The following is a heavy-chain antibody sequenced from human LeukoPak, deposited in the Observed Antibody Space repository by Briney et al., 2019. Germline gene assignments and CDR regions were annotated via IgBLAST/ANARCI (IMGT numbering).Heavy chain of an antibody. D-gene: IGHD4-23*01. CDR3: VRGGSNFDP. Sequence: SETLSLTCTVSGGSINSYYWSWIRQPPGKGLEWIGYIYYTGSTNYNPSLRSRVTISVDTSKNQFSLKLSSVTAADTAVYYCVRGGSNFDPWGQGTLVTVSS. J-gene: IGHJ5*02. CDR1: GGSINSYY. V-gene: IGHV4-59*01. CDR2: IYYTGST.